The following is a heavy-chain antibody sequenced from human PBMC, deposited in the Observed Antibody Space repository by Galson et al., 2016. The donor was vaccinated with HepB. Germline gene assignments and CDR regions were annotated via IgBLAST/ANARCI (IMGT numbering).Heavy chain of an antibody. J-gene: IGHJ6*02. CDR3: AKEGTIFGAVPYGMDV. CDR1: EFTFSSYV. D-gene: IGHD3-3*01. V-gene: IGHV3-23*01. CDR2: ISGNGGST. Sequence: LRLSCAASEFTFSSYVMSWVRQAPGTGLEWVSTISGNGGSTYYADSVKGRFTISRDNSKNTLYLQMNSLRAEDTAVYYCAKEGTIFGAVPYGMDVWGQGTTVTVSS.